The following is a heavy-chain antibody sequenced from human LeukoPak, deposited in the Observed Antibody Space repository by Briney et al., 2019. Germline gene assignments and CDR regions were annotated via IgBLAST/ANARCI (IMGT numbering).Heavy chain of an antibody. V-gene: IGHV3-30*18. Sequence: GGSLRLSCAASGFTFSSYSMNWVRQAPGKGLEWVAVISYDGSNKYYADSVKGRFTISRDNSKNTLYLQMNSLRAEDTAVYYCAKVESISFALGYWGQGTLVTVSS. J-gene: IGHJ4*02. CDR2: ISYDGSNK. CDR1: GFTFSSYS. CDR3: AKVESISFALGY. D-gene: IGHD3-16*01.